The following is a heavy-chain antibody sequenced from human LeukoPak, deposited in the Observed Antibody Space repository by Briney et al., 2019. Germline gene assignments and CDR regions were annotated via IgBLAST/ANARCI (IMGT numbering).Heavy chain of an antibody. Sequence: GGSLRLSCAASGFTFSSYSMNWVRQAPGKGLEWVSSISSSSSYIYYADSVKGRFTISRDNAKNSLYLQMNSLRAEDTAVYYCARGSQRGIFGVVNDNDAFDIWGQGTMVTVSS. D-gene: IGHD3-3*01. V-gene: IGHV3-21*01. J-gene: IGHJ3*02. CDR3: ARGSQRGIFGVVNDNDAFDI. CDR2: ISSSSSYI. CDR1: GFTFSSYS.